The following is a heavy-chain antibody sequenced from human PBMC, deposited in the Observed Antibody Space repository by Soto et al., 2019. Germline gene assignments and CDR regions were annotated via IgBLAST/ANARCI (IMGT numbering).Heavy chain of an antibody. CDR3: ARVSDTHNTIYYYYHGMDV. Sequence: PAGSLRISCPASRFTISGSGMHWFREAAINGREGAAVIWNDSSNKYYADSVKGRFTIYRDNSKTTLYLQMNSLRAEDTDVYYCARVSDTHNTIYYYYHGMDVWGQGTTVTVS. J-gene: IGHJ6*02. V-gene: IGHV3-33*01. CDR1: RFTISGSG. CDR2: IWNDSSNK. D-gene: IGHD5-18*01.